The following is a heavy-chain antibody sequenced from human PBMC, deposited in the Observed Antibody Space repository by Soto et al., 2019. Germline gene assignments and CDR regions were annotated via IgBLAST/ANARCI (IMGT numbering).Heavy chain of an antibody. D-gene: IGHD6-6*01. Sequence: QVQLQQWGAGLLKPSETLSLTCAVYGGSFSGYYWSWIRQPPGKGLEWIGEINHSGSTNYNPSLKGRVTISVDTSKNQFSLKLSSVTAADTAVYYCARVNSIAARPRGYNWFDPWGQGTLVTVSS. CDR3: ARVNSIAARPRGYNWFDP. V-gene: IGHV4-34*01. CDR1: GGSFSGYY. CDR2: INHSGST. J-gene: IGHJ5*02.